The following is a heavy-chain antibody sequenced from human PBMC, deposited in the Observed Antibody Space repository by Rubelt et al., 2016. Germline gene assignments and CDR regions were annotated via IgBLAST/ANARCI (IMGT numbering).Heavy chain of an antibody. CDR3: VRAHYGDYS. Sequence: VQLVESGGGVVQPGRSLRLSCAASGFAFSSYGMSWVRQAPGKGLEWVANINQGGSEKYYVDSVEGRCTISRDNAKNSLYLQMNSLRAEDTALYYCVRAHYGDYSWGQGTLVTVSS. CDR2: INQGGSEK. V-gene: IGHV3-7*01. J-gene: IGHJ4*02. D-gene: IGHD4-17*01. CDR1: GFAFSSYG.